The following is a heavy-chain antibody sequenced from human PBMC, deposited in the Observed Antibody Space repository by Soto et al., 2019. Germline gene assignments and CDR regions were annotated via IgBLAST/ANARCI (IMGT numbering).Heavy chain of an antibody. V-gene: IGHV3-74*01. Sequence: GGSLRLSCAGSGYNFGGFWMHWVRQAPGKGLVWVSRIDNGGTNTVYADAVKGRFTISRDNAKNTLYLQMNSLRAEDTAVYYCAKDRGRPDAFNIWGQGTMGTVS. J-gene: IGHJ3*02. CDR3: AKDRGRPDAFNI. D-gene: IGHD3-10*01. CDR1: GYNFGGFW. CDR2: IDNGGTNT.